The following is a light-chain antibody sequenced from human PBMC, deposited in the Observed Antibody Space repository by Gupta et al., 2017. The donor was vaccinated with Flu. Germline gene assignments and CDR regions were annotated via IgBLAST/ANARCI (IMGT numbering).Light chain of an antibody. CDR1: KGIGKY. V-gene: IGKV1-39*01. J-gene: IGKJ1*01. Sequence: DVRMTQSPSSLSAFVVDTVTITCRASKGIGKYLTWYQQKPGKAPSVLIYGASTRDTGVPDRFSGSGSGTEFTLTIDGLQPEDFATYYCQQSVSPPWTFGQGTKVEIK. CDR2: GAS. CDR3: QQSVSPPWT.